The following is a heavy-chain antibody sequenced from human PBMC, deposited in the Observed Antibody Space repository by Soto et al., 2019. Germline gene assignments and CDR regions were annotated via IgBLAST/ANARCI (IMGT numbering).Heavy chain of an antibody. CDR3: ARSGGDSGWL. J-gene: IGHJ4*02. V-gene: IGHV4-61*01. CDR2: IYYSGST. D-gene: IGHD6-19*01. Sequence: QVQLQESGPGLVKPSETLSLTCTVSGGSVSSGSYYWSWIRQPPGKGLEWIAYIYYSGSTKYNPSLKSRVTISRDTSKNQFSLKLTSVTAADTAVYYCARSGGDSGWLGGQGTLVTVSS. CDR1: GGSVSSGSYY.